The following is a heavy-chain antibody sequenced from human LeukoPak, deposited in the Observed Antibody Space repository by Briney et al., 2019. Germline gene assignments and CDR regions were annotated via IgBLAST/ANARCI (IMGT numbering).Heavy chain of an antibody. J-gene: IGHJ4*02. Sequence: GGSLRLSCAASGFTFSSYWMIWVRQAPGKGLEWVANIKQDGIEKYYVDSVKSRFTISRDNAKNPLYLQTTSLSAEDTAVYYCARAIWRESGYDYWGQGTLVTVSS. CDR1: GFTFSSYW. D-gene: IGHD5-12*01. CDR2: IKQDGIEK. V-gene: IGHV3-7*03. CDR3: ARAIWRESGYDY.